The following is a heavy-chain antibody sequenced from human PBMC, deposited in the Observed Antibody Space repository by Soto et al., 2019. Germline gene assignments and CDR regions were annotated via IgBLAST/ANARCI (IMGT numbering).Heavy chain of an antibody. CDR3: ARLQYPVVTAIDV. Sequence: PSETLSLTGTVSGGSINNYYCNWIRQPPWKGLEWIGYVSYSGITNYNPSLKSRVNMLVDKSKNQFSLNLTSVTAADTAVYYCARLQYPVVTAIDVFGQGTMVT. J-gene: IGHJ3*01. CDR1: GGSINNYY. V-gene: IGHV4-59*03. CDR2: VSYSGIT. D-gene: IGHD2-2*02.